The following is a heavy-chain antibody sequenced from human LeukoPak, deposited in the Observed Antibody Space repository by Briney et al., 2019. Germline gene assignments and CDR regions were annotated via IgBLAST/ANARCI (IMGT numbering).Heavy chain of an antibody. D-gene: IGHD3-22*01. CDR1: GGSVSRGGYY. CDR2: IYYSGST. CDR3: ARFRKNYYDYSGSLAFDI. J-gene: IGHJ3*02. Sequence: SSETLSLTCTVSGGSVSRGGYYWNWIRQHPGKGLEWVGYIYYSGSTYYNPSLKSRVTISIDTSKNQFSLKLSSVTAADTAVYYCARFRKNYYDYSGSLAFDIWGQGTMVTVSS. V-gene: IGHV4-31*03.